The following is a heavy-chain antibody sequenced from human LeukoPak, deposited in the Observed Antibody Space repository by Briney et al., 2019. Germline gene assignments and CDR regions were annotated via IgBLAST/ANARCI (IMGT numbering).Heavy chain of an antibody. CDR1: GFTFSSYA. CDR2: ISYDGSNK. D-gene: IGHD3-22*01. V-gene: IGHV3-30*04. J-gene: IGHJ3*02. CDR3: ASEGYYYDSSGYSDDAFDI. Sequence: GGSLRLSCAASGFTFSSYAMHWVRQAPGKGPEWVAVISYDGSNKYYADSVKGRFTISGDNSKNTLYLQMNSLRAEDTAVYYCASEGYYYDSSGYSDDAFDIWGQGTMVTVSS.